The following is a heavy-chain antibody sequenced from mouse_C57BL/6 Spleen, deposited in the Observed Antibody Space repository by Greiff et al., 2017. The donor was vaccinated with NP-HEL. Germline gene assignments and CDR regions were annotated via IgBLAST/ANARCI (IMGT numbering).Heavy chain of an antibody. V-gene: IGHV3-6*01. CDR3: ARVYSTYYFDY. J-gene: IGHJ2*01. D-gene: IGHD2-5*01. Sequence: ESGPGLVKPSQSLSLTCSVTGYSITSGYYWNWIRQFPGNKLEWMGYIRYDGSTNYNPSLKNRISITRDTSKNQFFLKLNSVTTEDTATYYCARVYSTYYFDYWGKGTTLTVSS. CDR1: GYSITSGYY. CDR2: IRYDGST.